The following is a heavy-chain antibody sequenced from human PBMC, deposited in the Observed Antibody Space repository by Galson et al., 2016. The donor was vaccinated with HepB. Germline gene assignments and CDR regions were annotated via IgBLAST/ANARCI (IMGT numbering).Heavy chain of an antibody. Sequence: ETLSLTCSISGGSINNYFWNWVRQPPGKGLEWIGYISYAGTSTDNPSLEGRVTLSVATSKNQFSLNLSSVTTADTAVYYCARTRGQLSDSSGMDYWGPGILVTVSS. V-gene: IGHV4-59*01. CDR2: ISYAGTS. J-gene: IGHJ4*02. CDR1: GGSINNYF. CDR3: ARTRGQLSDSSGMDY. D-gene: IGHD1-1*01.